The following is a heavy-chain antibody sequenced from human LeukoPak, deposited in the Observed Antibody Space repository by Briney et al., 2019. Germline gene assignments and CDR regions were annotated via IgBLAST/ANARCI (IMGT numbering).Heavy chain of an antibody. Sequence: PGGSLRLSCAASGFTFSSYAMHWVRQAPGKGLEWVAVISYDGSNKYYADSVKGRFTISRDNSKNTLYLQMNSLRAEDTAVYYCARDGSGSYFLGAFDIWGQGTMVTVSS. CDR2: ISYDGSNK. J-gene: IGHJ3*02. V-gene: IGHV3-30-3*01. CDR3: ARDGSGSYFLGAFDI. CDR1: GFTFSSYA. D-gene: IGHD3-10*01.